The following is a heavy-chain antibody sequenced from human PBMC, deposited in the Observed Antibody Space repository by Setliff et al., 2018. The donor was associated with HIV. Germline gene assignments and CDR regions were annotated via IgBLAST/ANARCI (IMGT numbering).Heavy chain of an antibody. CDR1: GGSISTYY. J-gene: IGHJ5*02. V-gene: IGHV4-59*12. Sequence: SETLSLTCTVSGGSISTYYWSWIRQPPGKRLEWIGSVYNSGITFKNPSLKSRVTISVDRSGNQFSLRLTSVTAADTAVYYCATCRHRPSNWFDPWGQGTVVTVSS. CDR2: VYNSGIT. CDR3: ATCRHRPSNWFDP.